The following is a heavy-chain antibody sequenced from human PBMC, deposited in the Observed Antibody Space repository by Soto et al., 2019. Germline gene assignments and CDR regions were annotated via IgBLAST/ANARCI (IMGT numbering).Heavy chain of an antibody. J-gene: IGHJ4*01. CDR2: IYNSGTT. CDR3: ARDKITGLFDY. D-gene: IGHD2-8*02. CDR1: GGSITRGGYY. Sequence: PSETLSLTCTVSGGSITRGGYYWSWIRQHPGKGLEWIGYIYNSGTTYYNPSLKSRVTISVDTSKNQFSLKLTSVTAPATAVYYCARDKITGLFDYWG. V-gene: IGHV4-31*03.